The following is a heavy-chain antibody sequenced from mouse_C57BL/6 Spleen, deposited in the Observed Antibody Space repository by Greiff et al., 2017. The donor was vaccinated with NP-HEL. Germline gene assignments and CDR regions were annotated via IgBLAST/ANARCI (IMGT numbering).Heavy chain of an antibody. J-gene: IGHJ4*01. D-gene: IGHD1-1*01. V-gene: IGHV3-6*01. Sequence: VQLKESGPGLVKPSQSLSLTCSVTGYSITSGYYWNWIRQFPGNKLEWMGYISYDGSNNYNPSLKNRISITRDTSKNQFFLKLNSVTTEDTATYYCASRYYGSSLDAMDYWGQGTSVTVSS. CDR3: ASRYYGSSLDAMDY. CDR2: ISYDGSN. CDR1: GYSITSGYY.